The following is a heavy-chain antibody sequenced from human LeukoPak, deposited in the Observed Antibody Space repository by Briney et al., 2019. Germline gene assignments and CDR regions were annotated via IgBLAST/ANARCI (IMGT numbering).Heavy chain of an antibody. D-gene: IGHD2-2*01. J-gene: IGHJ1*01. CDR2: ISSSSNAI. CDR3: ATHQLLVSENLEYFQH. CDR1: GFTFSSYS. V-gene: IGHV3-48*01. Sequence: GGSLRLSCAASGFTFSSYSMNWVRQAPGKGLEWVSYISSSSNAIYYADSVKGRFTISRDNSKNTLYLQMNSLRAEDTAVYYCATHQLLVSENLEYFQHWGQGTLVTVSS.